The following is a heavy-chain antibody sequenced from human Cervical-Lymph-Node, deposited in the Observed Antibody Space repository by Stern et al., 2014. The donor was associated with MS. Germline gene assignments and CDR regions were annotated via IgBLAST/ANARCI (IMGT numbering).Heavy chain of an antibody. CDR1: GFTLSNYG. D-gene: IGHD6-19*01. CDR3: AKSTYSSGWNVFFDL. V-gene: IGHV3-23*04. Sequence: EVQLVESGGGLVQPGVSLRVSCAASGFTLSNYGMSWVRQAPGKRLAWVSRLSGSGDVIYFTDSLKGRFTISRDNSQNTLYLQMHSLRVGDTAIYYCAKSTYSSGWNVFFDLWGRGTLVTVSS. CDR2: LSGSGDVI. J-gene: IGHJ2*01.